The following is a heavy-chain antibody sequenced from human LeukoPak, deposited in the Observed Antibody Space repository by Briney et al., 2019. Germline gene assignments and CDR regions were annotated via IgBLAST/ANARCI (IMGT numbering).Heavy chain of an antibody. CDR2: MNPNSGNT. V-gene: IGHV1-8*01. Sequence: GASVKVSCKASGYTFTSYDINWVRQATGQGLEWMGWMNPNSGNTGYAQKFQGRVTMTRNTSISTAYMELSSLRSEDTAVYYCARHKALYDYVWGSYRMGGYYYGMDVWGQGTTVTVSS. CDR3: ARHKALYDYVWGSYRMGGYYYGMDV. D-gene: IGHD3-16*02. CDR1: GYTFTSYD. J-gene: IGHJ6*02.